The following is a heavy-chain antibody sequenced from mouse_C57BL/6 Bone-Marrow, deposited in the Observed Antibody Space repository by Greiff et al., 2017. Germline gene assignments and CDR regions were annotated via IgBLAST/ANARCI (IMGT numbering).Heavy chain of an antibody. V-gene: IGHV1-82*01. CDR3: ARSGSRWYFDV. Sequence: QVQLQQSGPELVKPGASVKISCKASGYAFSSSWMNWVKQRPGKGLEWIGRIYPGDGDTNYNGKFKGKATLTADKSSSTVYMQLSSLTSEDSAVYFCARSGSRWYFDVWGTGTTVTVSS. CDR2: IYPGDGDT. CDR1: GYAFSSSW. D-gene: IGHD1-1*01. J-gene: IGHJ1*03.